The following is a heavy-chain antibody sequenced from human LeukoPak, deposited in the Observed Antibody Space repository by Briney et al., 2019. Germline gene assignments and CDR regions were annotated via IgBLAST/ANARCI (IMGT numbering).Heavy chain of an antibody. V-gene: IGHV1-69*05. Sequence: ASVKVSCKASGGTFSSYAISWVRQAPGQGLEWLGGIIPIFGTANYAQKFQGRVTITTDESTSTAYMELSSLRSEDTAVYYCARGAVYCGGDCVRNYYYYYYMDVWGKGTTVTVSS. CDR3: ARGAVYCGGDCVRNYYYYYYMDV. D-gene: IGHD2-21*02. J-gene: IGHJ6*03. CDR2: IIPIFGTA. CDR1: GGTFSSYA.